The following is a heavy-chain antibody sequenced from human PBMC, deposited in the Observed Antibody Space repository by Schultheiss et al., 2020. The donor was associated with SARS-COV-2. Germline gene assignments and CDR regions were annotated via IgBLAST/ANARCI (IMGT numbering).Heavy chain of an antibody. CDR2: INHSGST. CDR3: ARSLPYYYDSSGSFDI. Sequence: SETLSLTCAVYGGSFSGYYWSWIRQPPGKGLEWIGEINHSGSTNYNPSLKSRVTISVDRSKNQFSLKLSSVTAADTAVYYCARSLPYYYDSSGSFDIWGQGTMVTVSS. V-gene: IGHV4-34*01. CDR1: GGSFSGYY. D-gene: IGHD3-22*01. J-gene: IGHJ3*02.